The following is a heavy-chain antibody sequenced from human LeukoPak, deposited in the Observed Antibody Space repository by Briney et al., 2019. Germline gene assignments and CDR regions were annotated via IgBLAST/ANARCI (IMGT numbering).Heavy chain of an antibody. CDR2: IYGGDSI. CDR1: GFTVSSDY. D-gene: IGHD6-19*01. Sequence: PGGSLRLSCAVSGFTVSSDYMYWVRQAPGKGLEWVSIIYGGDSISYADSVKGRFTMSIDNSKNTLYLQMNALRAEATAVYHCATRSLWGQGTLVTVSS. CDR3: ATRSL. V-gene: IGHV3-53*01. J-gene: IGHJ4*02.